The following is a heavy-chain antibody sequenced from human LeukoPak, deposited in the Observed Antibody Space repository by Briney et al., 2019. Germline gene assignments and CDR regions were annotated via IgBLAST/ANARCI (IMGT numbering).Heavy chain of an antibody. CDR3: ARVGGSSGYYYYYYGMDV. CDR2: ISSSSSTI. J-gene: IGHJ6*02. V-gene: IGHV3-48*01. D-gene: IGHD3-22*01. CDR1: GFTFSSYS. Sequence: GGSLRLSCAASGFTFSSYSMNWVRQAPGKGLEWVSYISSSSSTIYYADSVKGRFTISRDNAKNSLYLQMNSLRAEDTAVHYCARVGGSSGYYYYYYGMDVWGQGTTVTVSS.